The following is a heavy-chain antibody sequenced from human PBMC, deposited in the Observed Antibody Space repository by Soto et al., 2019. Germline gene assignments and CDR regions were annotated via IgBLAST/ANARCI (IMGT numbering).Heavy chain of an antibody. J-gene: IGHJ4*02. CDR1: GFTFSNYW. Sequence: GGSLRLSCVASGFTFSNYWMSWVRQAPGKGLQWVANINRDGSEKYYVDSLKGRFTISRDNAENSLYLEMNTLRAEDTAAYYCARAPDGSGSYSYFDNWGQGTLVTVSS. CDR3: ARAPDGSGSYSYFDN. D-gene: IGHD3-22*01. V-gene: IGHV3-7*03. CDR2: INRDGSEK.